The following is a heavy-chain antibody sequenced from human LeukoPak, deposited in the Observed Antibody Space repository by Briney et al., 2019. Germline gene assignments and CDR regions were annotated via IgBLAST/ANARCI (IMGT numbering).Heavy chain of an antibody. D-gene: IGHD3-10*01. CDR1: GFTFSSYA. CDR2: ISYDGSNK. V-gene: IGHV3-30*04. CDR3: ARDLITMVRGVIITEPTFDY. J-gene: IGHJ4*02. Sequence: PGGSLRLSCAASGFTFSSYAMHWVRQAPGKGLEWVAVISYDGSNKYHADSVKGRFTISRDNAKNSLYLQMNSLRAEDTAVYYCARDLITMVRGVIITEPTFDYWGQGTLVTVSS.